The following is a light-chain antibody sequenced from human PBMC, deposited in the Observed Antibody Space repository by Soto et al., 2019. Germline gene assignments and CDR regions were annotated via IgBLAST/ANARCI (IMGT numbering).Light chain of an antibody. CDR3: QQYNSYPRT. V-gene: IGKV1-5*03. CDR1: QSISSW. Sequence: DIQMTQSPSNLSASVGDRVTITCRASQSISSWLAWYQQKPGKAPKRLIYKASSLESGVPSRFSGSGSGTEVTLTISSMQPDDFATYYCQQYNSYPRTFGQGTKVEIK. CDR2: KAS. J-gene: IGKJ1*01.